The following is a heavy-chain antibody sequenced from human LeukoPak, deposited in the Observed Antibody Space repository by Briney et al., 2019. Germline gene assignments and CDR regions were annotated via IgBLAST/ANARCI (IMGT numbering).Heavy chain of an antibody. CDR1: GFTFSNGW. V-gene: IGHV3-15*01. CDR3: TSNLYCSTSSCYTLDN. Sequence: GGSLSLSCAASGFTFSNGWMSWVRQAPGKGLEWVGRIKSKSERGTTDYAAPVKGRFTISRDGSTNTVYLHMNSLKTEDTAVYFCTSNLYCSTSSCYTLDNGGQGTLVAVSP. CDR2: IKSKSERGTT. D-gene: IGHD2-2*02. J-gene: IGHJ4*02.